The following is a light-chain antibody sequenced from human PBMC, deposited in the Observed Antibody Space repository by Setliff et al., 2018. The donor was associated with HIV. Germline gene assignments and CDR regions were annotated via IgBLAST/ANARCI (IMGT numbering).Light chain of an antibody. CDR1: SSNIGAGYD. V-gene: IGLV1-40*01. CDR3: QSYDSSLHVL. Sequence: QSVLTQPPSVSGAPGQRVTISCTGSSSNIGAGYDVHWYQQLPGTAPKLLIYGNNNRPSGVPDRFSGSKSGTSASLAITGLQAEDEADYYCQSYDSSLHVLSGGGTQLTVL. J-gene: IGLJ2*01. CDR2: GNN.